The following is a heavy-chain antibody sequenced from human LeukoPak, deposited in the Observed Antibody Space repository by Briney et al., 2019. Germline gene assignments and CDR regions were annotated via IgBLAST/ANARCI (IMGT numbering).Heavy chain of an antibody. CDR3: ARDPRAMPA. J-gene: IGHJ5*02. CDR2: IKEDGSEK. Sequence: GGSLRLSCAASGFTFSSYWMSSVRQAPGKGLEWVANIKEDGSEKYYVDSVMGRFTISRDNAKNSLYLQMNSLRAGDTALYYCARDPRAMPAWGQGTLVTVSS. D-gene: IGHD2-2*01. V-gene: IGHV3-7*01. CDR1: GFTFSSYW.